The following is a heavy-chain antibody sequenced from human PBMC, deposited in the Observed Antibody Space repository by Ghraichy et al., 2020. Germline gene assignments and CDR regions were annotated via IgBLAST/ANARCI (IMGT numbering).Heavy chain of an antibody. V-gene: IGHV3-73*01. CDR2: IRTKTNNYAT. Sequence: GGSLRLSCAASGLTFSDSAMDWVRQSSGRGLEWVGRIRTKTNNYATEYAASVKGRFTISRDDSKNTLYLQMNSLKTEDTAVYYCARHGSSPTYYYDHNGATPFDYWGQGTLVTVSS. J-gene: IGHJ4*02. CDR1: GLTFSDSA. CDR3: ARHGSSPTYYYDHNGATPFDY. D-gene: IGHD3-22*01.